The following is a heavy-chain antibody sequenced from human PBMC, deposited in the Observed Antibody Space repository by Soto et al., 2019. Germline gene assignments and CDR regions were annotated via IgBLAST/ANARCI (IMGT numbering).Heavy chain of an antibody. CDR1: GFTFSSYS. CDR3: ARVRDGYNFVYYYGMDV. V-gene: IGHV3-48*02. Sequence: SLRLSCAASGFTFSSYSMNWVRQAPGKGLEWVSYISSSSSTIYYADSVKGRFTISRDNAKNSLYLQMNSLRDEDTAVYYCARVRDGYNFVYYYGMDVWGQGTTVSVS. J-gene: IGHJ6*02. CDR2: ISSSSSTI. D-gene: IGHD5-12*01.